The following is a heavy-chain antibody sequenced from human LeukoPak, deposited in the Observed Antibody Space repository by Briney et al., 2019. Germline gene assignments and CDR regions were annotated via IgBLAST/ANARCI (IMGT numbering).Heavy chain of an antibody. CDR1: GGSISSGSYY. CDR2: IYTSGST. Sequence: PSQTLSLTCTVSGGSISSGSYYWSWIRQPAGKGLEWIGRIYTSGSTNYNPSLKSRVTISVDTSKNQFSLKLSSVTAADTAVYYCASVGVSRVDYWGQGTLVTVSS. CDR3: ASVGVSRVDY. D-gene: IGHD1-26*01. V-gene: IGHV4-61*02. J-gene: IGHJ4*02.